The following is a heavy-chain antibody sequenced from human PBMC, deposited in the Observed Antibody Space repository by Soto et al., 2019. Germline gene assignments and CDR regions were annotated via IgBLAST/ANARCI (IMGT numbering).Heavy chain of an antibody. D-gene: IGHD3-22*01. CDR3: TITTTIIVTLKGYFQH. V-gene: IGHV1-69*01. CDR1: GGTFSSYA. J-gene: IGHJ1*01. Sequence: QVQLVQPGAEVKKPGSSVKVSCKASGGTFSSYAISWVRQAPGQGLEWMGGIIPIFGTANYAQKFQGRVTITADESTSTAYMELSSLRSEDTAVYYCTITTTIIVTLKGYFQHWGQGTLVTVSS. CDR2: IIPIFGTA.